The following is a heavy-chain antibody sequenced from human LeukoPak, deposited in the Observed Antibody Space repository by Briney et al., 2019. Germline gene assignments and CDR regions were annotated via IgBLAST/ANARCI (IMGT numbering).Heavy chain of an antibody. Sequence: GGSLRLSCVASRFSFKTDGMHWVRQAPGKGLEWVALIRHDGSLIYYSDSVKGRFTISRDNSKNTLFLQMNSLRTEDTAMYYCARGDDYGSKTRLPKFNWFDPWGQGTLVTVSS. D-gene: IGHD4-17*01. CDR2: IRHDGSLI. CDR1: RFSFKTDG. CDR3: ARGDDYGSKTRLPKFNWFDP. V-gene: IGHV3-30*02. J-gene: IGHJ5*02.